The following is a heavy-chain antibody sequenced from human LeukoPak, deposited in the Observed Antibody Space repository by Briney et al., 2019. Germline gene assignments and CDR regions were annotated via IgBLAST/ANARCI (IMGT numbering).Heavy chain of an antibody. V-gene: IGHV4-39*01. CDR1: GDSISSSGYY. Sequence: PSETLSLTCTVSGDSISSSGYYWGWIRQPPGKGLEWIGTIYYSGSTQDNPSLKSRVTISVDTSKNQFSLKLSSVTAADTAVYYCATSPQYGGYLGQGTLVTVSS. CDR3: ATSPQYGGY. J-gene: IGHJ4*02. CDR2: IYYSGST. D-gene: IGHD4-23*01.